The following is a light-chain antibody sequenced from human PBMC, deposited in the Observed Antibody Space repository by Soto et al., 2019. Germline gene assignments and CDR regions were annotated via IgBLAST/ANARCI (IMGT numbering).Light chain of an antibody. CDR2: DTS. CDR1: QSIGDT. Sequence: EVVMTQSPATLSVAPGEVVTLSCRASQSIGDTLAWYQHTPGQTPRLLIYDTSTRATGVPARFRGSRSRPEFTITTNSLQSEEFEIYYSQTYNNWRLTFRGGTTV. V-gene: IGKV3-15*01. J-gene: IGKJ4*01. CDR3: QTYNNWRLT.